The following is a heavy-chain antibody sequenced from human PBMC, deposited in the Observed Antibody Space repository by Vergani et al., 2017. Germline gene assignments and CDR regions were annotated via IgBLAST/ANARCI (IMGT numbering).Heavy chain of an antibody. CDR3: ASGKYYSDSTSHFRGRYFDV. J-gene: IGHJ2*01. D-gene: IGHD3-16*01. CDR2: IYNSGNG. CDR1: GDSIISRSYY. Sequence: QMQLQESGPGLVKASETLSLTCTVSGDSIISRSYYWGWIRQPPVKGLEWIGSIYNSGNGDSSSSLKSRVTISADTSKNQSSLRLTSVTAADTAVYYCASGKYYSDSTSHFRGRYFDVWGRGTLVTVPS. V-gene: IGHV4-39*01.